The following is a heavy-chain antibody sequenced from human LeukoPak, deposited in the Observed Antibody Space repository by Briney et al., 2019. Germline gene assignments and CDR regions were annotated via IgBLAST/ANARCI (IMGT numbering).Heavy chain of an antibody. D-gene: IGHD3-10*01. CDR2: INPNSGGT. CDR1: GYTFTGYY. CDR3: ARDWRFGEGLLGWGMDV. V-gene: IGHV1-2*02. Sequence: ASVKVSCKASGYTFTGYYMHWVRQAPGRGLEWMGWINPNSGGTNYAQKFQGRVTMTRDTSISTAYMELSRLRSDDTAVYYCARDWRFGEGLLGWGMDVWGQGTTVTVSS. J-gene: IGHJ6*02.